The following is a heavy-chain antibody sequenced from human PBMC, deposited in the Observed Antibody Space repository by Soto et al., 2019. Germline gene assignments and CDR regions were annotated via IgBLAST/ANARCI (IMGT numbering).Heavy chain of an antibody. V-gene: IGHV4-39*01. CDR2: IDYNGVT. CDR1: GGSIYRSGYY. Sequence: SETLSLTCTVSGGSIYRSGYYWGWIRQPPGRGLEWIGNIDYNGVTYSNPSLKSRVTISRDTSKNQLSLKLTSVTAADTALYYCGKVLVGATGHTDSDSWGQGTLVTVSS. CDR3: GKVLVGATGHTDSDS. D-gene: IGHD2-15*01. J-gene: IGHJ4*02.